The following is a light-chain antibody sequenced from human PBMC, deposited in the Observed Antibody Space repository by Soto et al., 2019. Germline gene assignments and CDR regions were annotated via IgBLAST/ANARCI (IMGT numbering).Light chain of an antibody. CDR2: EVT. J-gene: IGLJ3*02. V-gene: IGLV2-8*01. CDR1: SSDVGGYNY. CDR3: SSYAASNNFYFV. Sequence: QSVLTQPPSASGSPGQSVTISCTGTSSDVGGYNYVSWYQQYPGRAPTLMIYEVTNRPSGVPDRFSGSKSGNPASLSVSGLEAEDEADYYCSSYAASNNFYFVFGGGTKLPVL.